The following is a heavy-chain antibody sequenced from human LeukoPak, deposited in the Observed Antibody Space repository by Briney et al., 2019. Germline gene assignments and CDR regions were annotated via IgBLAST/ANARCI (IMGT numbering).Heavy chain of an antibody. CDR3: VRVWFGEFRAFDI. J-gene: IGHJ3*02. CDR1: GYXFTSYG. Sequence: ASVKVSCKASGYXFTSYGISWVRQAPGQGHEWLGWISAYNGNTNYAQKLQGRVTMTTDTSTSTAYMELRSLRSDDTAVYYCVRVWFGEFRAFDIWGQGTMVTVSS. CDR2: ISAYNGNT. D-gene: IGHD3-10*01. V-gene: IGHV1-18*01.